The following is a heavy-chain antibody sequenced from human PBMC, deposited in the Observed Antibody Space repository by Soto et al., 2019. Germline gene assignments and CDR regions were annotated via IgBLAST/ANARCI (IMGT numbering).Heavy chain of an antibody. Sequence: VQLVESGGGVVQPGRSLRLSCAASGFTFSSYAMHWVRQAPGKGLEWVAVISYDGSNKYYADSVKGRFTISRDNSKNTLYLQMNSRRAEDTAVYYCARDIEPRRSTSCFDYWGQGTLVTVPS. J-gene: IGHJ4*02. CDR3: ARDIEPRRSTSCFDY. D-gene: IGHD2-2*01. CDR1: GFTFSSYA. V-gene: IGHV3-30-3*01. CDR2: ISYDGSNK.